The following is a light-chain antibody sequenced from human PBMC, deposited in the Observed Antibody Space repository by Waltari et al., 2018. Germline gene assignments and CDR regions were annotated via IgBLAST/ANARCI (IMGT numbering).Light chain of an antibody. J-gene: IGKJ2*01. Sequence: IVMTQSPATLSVSPGERSTLSCRASPSVGSNLAWYQQKPGQPLSLLIFAASRRATGIPARFSGSGSGTEFTLTIGSLQSEDFAVYYCQQYNNWPPYTFGQGTKLEIK. CDR3: QQYNNWPPYT. V-gene: IGKV3-15*01. CDR1: PSVGSN. CDR2: AAS.